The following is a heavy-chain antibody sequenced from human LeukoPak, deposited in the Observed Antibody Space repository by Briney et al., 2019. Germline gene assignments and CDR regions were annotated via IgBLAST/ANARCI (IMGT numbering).Heavy chain of an antibody. Sequence: SETLSLTCTVSGYSISSGYYWGWIRQPPGKGLEWIGSIYHSGSTYYNPSLKSRVTISVDTSKNQFSLKLSSVTAADTAVYYCARDPGVAAAGPLYYFDYWGQGTLVTVSS. D-gene: IGHD6-13*01. CDR2: IYHSGST. CDR1: GYSISSGYY. J-gene: IGHJ4*02. CDR3: ARDPGVAAAGPLYYFDY. V-gene: IGHV4-38-2*02.